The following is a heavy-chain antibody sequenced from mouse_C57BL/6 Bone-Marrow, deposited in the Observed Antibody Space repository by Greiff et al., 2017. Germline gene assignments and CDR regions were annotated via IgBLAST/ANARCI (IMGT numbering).Heavy chain of an antibody. D-gene: IGHD2-5*01. J-gene: IGHJ2*01. CDR1: GYTFTSYG. Sequence: QVQLQQSGAELARPGASVKLSCKASGYTFTSYGISWVKQRTGQGLEWIGEIYPSDSDTNYNQKFKGKATLTVDKSSSTAYMQLSSLTSEDSAVYYCAIPYYYSKGYWGQGTTLTVSS. CDR3: AIPYYYSKGY. V-gene: IGHV1-81*01. CDR2: IYPSDSDT.